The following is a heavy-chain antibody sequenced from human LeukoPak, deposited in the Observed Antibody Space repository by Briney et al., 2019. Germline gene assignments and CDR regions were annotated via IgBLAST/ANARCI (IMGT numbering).Heavy chain of an antibody. D-gene: IGHD2-2*01. J-gene: IGHJ5*02. Sequence: GASVKVSCKASGGTVRRFGISWVRQAPGQGLEWMGGIIPIFGITSYVQKFQGRVTINADESTSTAYMELSSLRSEDTAVYYCARSARGQKYCSSTSCYGKNWFDPWGQGTLVTVSS. CDR1: GGTVRRFG. CDR3: ARSARGQKYCSSTSCYGKNWFDP. V-gene: IGHV1-69*01. CDR2: IIPIFGIT.